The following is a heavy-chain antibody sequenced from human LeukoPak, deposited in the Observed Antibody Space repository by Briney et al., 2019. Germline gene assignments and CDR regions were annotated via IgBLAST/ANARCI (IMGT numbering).Heavy chain of an antibody. CDR1: GYSFTSYW. Sequence: GESLKTSCKGSGYSFTSYWIGCGRQMPGKGLEWMWIIYPGDSDTRYSPSFQGQVTISADKSNSTAYLQWSSLKASDTAMYYCARLERARSSYSNYWGQGTLVTVSS. CDR2: IYPGDSDT. V-gene: IGHV5-51*01. D-gene: IGHD6-13*01. J-gene: IGHJ4*02. CDR3: ARLERARSSYSNY.